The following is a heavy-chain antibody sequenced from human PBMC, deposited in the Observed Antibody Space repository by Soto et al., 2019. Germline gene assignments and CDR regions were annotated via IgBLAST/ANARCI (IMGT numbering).Heavy chain of an antibody. CDR1: GGTFSSYA. V-gene: IGHV1-69*06. D-gene: IGHD3-3*01. CDR2: IIPIFGTA. Sequence: SVKVSCKASGGTFSSYAISWVRQAPGQGLEWMGGIIPIFGTANYAQKFQGRVTITADKSTSTAYMELSSLRSEDTAVYYCARELKMSGYPNYYYYYGMDVWGQGTTVTVSS. J-gene: IGHJ6*02. CDR3: ARELKMSGYPNYYYYYGMDV.